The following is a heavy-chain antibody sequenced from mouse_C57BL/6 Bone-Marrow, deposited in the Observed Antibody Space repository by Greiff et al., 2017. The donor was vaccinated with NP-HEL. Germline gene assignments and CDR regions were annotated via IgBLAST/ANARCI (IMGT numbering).Heavy chain of an antibody. CDR2: ISDGGSYT. CDR3: ARDGTTVVARAAY. V-gene: IGHV5-4*01. Sequence: EVHLVESGGGLVKPGGSLKLSCAASGFTFSSYAMSWVRQTPEKRLEWVATISDGGSYTYYPDNVKGRFTISRDNAKNNLYLQMSHLKSEDTAMYYCARDGTTVVARAAYWGQGTLVTVSA. J-gene: IGHJ3*01. D-gene: IGHD1-1*01. CDR1: GFTFSSYA.